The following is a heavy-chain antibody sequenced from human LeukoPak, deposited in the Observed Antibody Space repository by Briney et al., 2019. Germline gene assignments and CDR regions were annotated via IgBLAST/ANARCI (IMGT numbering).Heavy chain of an antibody. CDR2: ISSGSSYI. V-gene: IGHV3-21*01. CDR1: GFTFSSYT. CDR3: ARSYGDYGPFDY. J-gene: IGHJ4*02. Sequence: GGSLRLSCAASGFTFSSYTMNWVRQAPGKGLEWVSIISSGSSYIHYADSVKGRFTISRDNAKNSLYLQMNSLRAEDTAVYYCARSYGDYGPFDYWGQGTLVTVSS. D-gene: IGHD4-17*01.